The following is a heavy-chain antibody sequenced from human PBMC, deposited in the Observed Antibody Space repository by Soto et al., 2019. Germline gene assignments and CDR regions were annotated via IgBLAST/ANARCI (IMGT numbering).Heavy chain of an antibody. V-gene: IGHV3-23*01. Sequence: GGSLRLSCAASGFTFSSYAMSWVRPAPGKGLEWVSAISGSGGSTYYADSVKGRFTISRDNSKNTLYLQMNSLRAEDTALYYCAKFSSLWTPYYLDYWGQGTLVTVSS. CDR3: AKFSSLWTPYYLDY. CDR1: GFTFSSYA. J-gene: IGHJ4*02. CDR2: ISGSGGST. D-gene: IGHD3-10*01.